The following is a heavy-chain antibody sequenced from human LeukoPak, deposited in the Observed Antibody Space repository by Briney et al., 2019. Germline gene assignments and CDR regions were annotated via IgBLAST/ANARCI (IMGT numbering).Heavy chain of an antibody. Sequence: PGGPLRLSCAASGFTFSSYGMSWVRQAPGKGLEWVSAISGSGGSTYYADSVKGRFTISRDNSKNTLYLQMNSLRAEDTAVYYCARENPYCGGDCWLDYWGQGTLVTVSS. CDR3: ARENPYCGGDCWLDY. CDR1: GFTFSSYG. CDR2: ISGSGGST. V-gene: IGHV3-23*01. D-gene: IGHD2-21*02. J-gene: IGHJ4*02.